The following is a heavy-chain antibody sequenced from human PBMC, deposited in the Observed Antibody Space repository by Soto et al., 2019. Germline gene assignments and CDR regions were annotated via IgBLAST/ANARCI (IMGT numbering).Heavy chain of an antibody. J-gene: IGHJ4*02. V-gene: IGHV4-59*01. D-gene: IGHD2-2*01. CDR1: GGSISNYY. CDR3: ARAVLPATAPFDY. CDR2: IYYSGST. Sequence: TSETLSLTCIVSGGSISNYYWSWIRQPPGKGLEWIGYIYYSGSTNYTPSLQSRVTISVDSSKNQFSLMLSSVTAADTAVYYCARAVLPATAPFDYWGQGTLVTVSS.